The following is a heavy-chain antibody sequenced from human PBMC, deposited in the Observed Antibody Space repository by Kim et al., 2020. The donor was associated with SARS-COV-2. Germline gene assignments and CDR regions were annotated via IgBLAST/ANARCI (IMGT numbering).Heavy chain of an antibody. J-gene: IGHJ4*02. V-gene: IGHV4-61*01. CDR1: GASVSSASYY. D-gene: IGHD3-22*01. Sequence: SETLSLTCTVSGASVSSASYYWTWIRQPPGKGLEWIGYSYYSGTTNYNPSLKSRLTISVDTSKNQFSLRLSSVTAADTAVYYCARGALYYYDTRGTFWDYWRQGTLLTVSS. CDR2: SYYSGTT. CDR3: ARGALYYYDTRGTFWDY.